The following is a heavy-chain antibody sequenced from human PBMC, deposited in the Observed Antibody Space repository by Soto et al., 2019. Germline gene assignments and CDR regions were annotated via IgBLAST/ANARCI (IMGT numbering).Heavy chain of an antibody. D-gene: IGHD6-19*01. CDR1: GGSFSGYY. J-gene: IGHJ4*02. V-gene: IGHV4-34*01. CDR2: INHSGST. CDR3: ASLKTIRKTHVGGGWRRLDY. Sequence: QVQLQQWGAGLLKPSETLSLTCAVYGGSFSGYYWSWIRQPPAKGLEWIGEINHSGSTNYNPSLTSRVTISVDTSKNQFSLKLGSGTAADTAVYYGASLKTIRKTHVGGGWRRLDYWGQRTLVTVSS.